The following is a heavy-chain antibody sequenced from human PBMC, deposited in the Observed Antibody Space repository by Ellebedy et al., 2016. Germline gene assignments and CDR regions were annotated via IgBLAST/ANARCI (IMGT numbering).Heavy chain of an antibody. J-gene: IGHJ3*02. V-gene: IGHV3-30*18. D-gene: IGHD1-20*01. Sequence: GESLKISXAASGFTFSSYGMHWVRQAPGKGLEWVAVISYDGSNKYYADSVKGRFTISRDNSKNTLYLQMNSLRAEDTAVYYCAKELNWSLLGAFDIWGQGTMVTVSS. CDR1: GFTFSSYG. CDR3: AKELNWSLLGAFDI. CDR2: ISYDGSNK.